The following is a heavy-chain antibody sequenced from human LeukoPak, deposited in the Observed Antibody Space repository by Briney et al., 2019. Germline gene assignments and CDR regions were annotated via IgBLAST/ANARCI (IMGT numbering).Heavy chain of an antibody. CDR2: IKSTIDGGKR. J-gene: IGHJ4*01. Sequence: GGSLRLSCAASGFTFSDAWMNWVRQAPGKGLELIGRIKSTIDGGKRDYVEPMKGRFIISRDDSKNMLFLQINSLKSEDTAIYYCGTDAMYNSGSYYLPDYWGQGTLVTVSS. CDR3: GTDAMYNSGSYYLPDY. CDR1: GFTFSDAW. V-gene: IGHV3-15*01. D-gene: IGHD3-22*01.